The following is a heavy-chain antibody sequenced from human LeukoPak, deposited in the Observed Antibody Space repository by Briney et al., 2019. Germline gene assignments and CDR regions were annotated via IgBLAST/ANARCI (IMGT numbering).Heavy chain of an antibody. J-gene: IGHJ4*02. Sequence: GGSLRLSCAASGFTDSSTYMSRVRQAPGKGLEWVSVIYIGGSTYYADSVKGRFTISRHNSKNTLYLQINSRRVEDPGVYYCARGNYGGNLDYWRQGSLVTVSS. D-gene: IGHD4-23*01. CDR1: GFTDSSTY. CDR3: ARGNYGGNLDY. V-gene: IGHV3-53*01. CDR2: IYIGGST.